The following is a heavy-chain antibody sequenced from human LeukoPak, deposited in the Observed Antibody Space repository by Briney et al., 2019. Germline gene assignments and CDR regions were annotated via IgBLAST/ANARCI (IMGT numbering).Heavy chain of an antibody. CDR2: INSDGSST. CDR1: GFTFSSYW. J-gene: IGHJ4*02. Sequence: GGSLRLSCAASGFTFSSYWMHWVRQAPGKGLVWVSRINSDGSSTSYADSVKGRFTISRDNAKNTLYLQMNSLRAEDTAVYYCARAGPSSSWHQFDYWGQGTLVTVSS. CDR3: ARAGPSSSWHQFDY. D-gene: IGHD6-13*01. V-gene: IGHV3-74*01.